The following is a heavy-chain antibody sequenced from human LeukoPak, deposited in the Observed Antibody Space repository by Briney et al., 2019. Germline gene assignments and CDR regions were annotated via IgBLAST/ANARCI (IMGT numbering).Heavy chain of an antibody. Sequence: PSETLSLTCTVSGGSISSGGYYWSWIRQHPGKGLGWIGYIYYSGSTYYNPSLKSRVTISVDTSKNQFSLKLSSVTAADTAVYYCARVADSGYDYYFDYWGQGTLVTVSS. J-gene: IGHJ4*02. V-gene: IGHV4-31*03. D-gene: IGHD5-12*01. CDR3: ARVADSGYDYYFDY. CDR1: GGSISSGGYY. CDR2: IYYSGST.